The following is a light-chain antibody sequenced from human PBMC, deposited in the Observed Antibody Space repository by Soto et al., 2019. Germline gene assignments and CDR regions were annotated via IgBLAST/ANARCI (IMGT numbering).Light chain of an antibody. CDR3: QQDLRPPLT. CDR2: AAS. V-gene: IGKV1-39*01. J-gene: IGKJ3*01. Sequence: IHMTLSPSSLSASVGNTVTLVCRASQSVDNYLKWYQQKPGKAPGLMIYAASTLQRGVPSRFSASVSGTDFTLTISSLQTGDFATYYCQQDLRPPLTFGPGTKVDI. CDR1: QSVDNY.